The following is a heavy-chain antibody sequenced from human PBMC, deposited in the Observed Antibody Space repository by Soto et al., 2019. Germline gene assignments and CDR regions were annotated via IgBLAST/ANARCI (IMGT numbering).Heavy chain of an antibody. CDR1: GFNFIGHA. D-gene: IGHD4-17*01. J-gene: IGHJ4*02. Sequence: GFLRLSCAASGFNFIGHAMSWIRQAPGKGLEWVSAISGSGGSTYYADSVKGRFTISRDNSKNTLYLQMNSLRAEDTAVYYCAKDDLAPMTTVSNFDYWGQGTLVTVSS. CDR3: AKDDLAPMTTVSNFDY. CDR2: ISGSGGST. V-gene: IGHV3-23*01.